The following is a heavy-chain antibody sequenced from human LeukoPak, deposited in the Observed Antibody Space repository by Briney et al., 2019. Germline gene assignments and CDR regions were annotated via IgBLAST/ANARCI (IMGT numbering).Heavy chain of an antibody. CDR3: ARGRGLYYYDSSGYFRVGDY. V-gene: IGHV4-34*01. D-gene: IGHD3-22*01. J-gene: IGHJ4*02. CDR1: GGSFSGYY. Sequence: SETLSLTCAVYGGSFSGYYWSWIRQPPGKGLEWIGEINHSGSTNYNPSLKSRVTISVDTSKNQFSLKLGSVTAADTAVYYCARGRGLYYYDSSGYFRVGDYWGQGTLVTVSS. CDR2: INHSGST.